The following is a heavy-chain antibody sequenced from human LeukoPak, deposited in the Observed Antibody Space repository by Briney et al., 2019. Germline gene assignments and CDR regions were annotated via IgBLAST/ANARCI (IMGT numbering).Heavy chain of an antibody. D-gene: IGHD3-22*01. CDR2: IYYSGST. J-gene: IGHJ4*02. V-gene: IGHV4-59*01. CDR1: GGSISSSY. Sequence: SETLSLTCTVSGGSISSSYWSWIRQPPGKGLEWIGYIYYSGSTNYNPSPMRRVTISVDTSKKQFSLKLSSVTAADTAVYYCAGSSMIGAFDYWGQGTLVTVSS. CDR3: AGSSMIGAFDY.